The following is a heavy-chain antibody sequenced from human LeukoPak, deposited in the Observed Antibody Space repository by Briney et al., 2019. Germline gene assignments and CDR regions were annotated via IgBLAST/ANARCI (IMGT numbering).Heavy chain of an antibody. CDR3: ARGYCGGDCYSGSKYYFDY. J-gene: IGHJ4*02. CDR2: THSSGST. V-gene: IGHV4-4*07. Sequence: SETLSLTCTVSGGPISSYYWSWIRQHAGKGLEWIGRTHSSGSTNYNPSLQSRVTMSVDTSTSQFSLNLTSVTAADTAVYYCARGYCGGDCYSGSKYYFDYWGQGTLVTVSS. D-gene: IGHD2-21*02. CDR1: GGPISSYY.